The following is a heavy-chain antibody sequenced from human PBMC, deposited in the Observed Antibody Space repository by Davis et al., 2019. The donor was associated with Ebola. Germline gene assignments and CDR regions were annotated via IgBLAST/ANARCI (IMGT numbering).Heavy chain of an antibody. CDR2: IYPGDSDT. V-gene: IGHV5-51*01. J-gene: IGHJ6*02. D-gene: IGHD4-17*01. Sequence: GGSLRLSCKGSGYSFTSYWIGWVRQMPGKGLEWMGIIYPGDSDTRYSPSFQGQVTISADKSISTAYLQWSSLKASDTAMYYCARFKSLYGALNGMDVWGQGTTVTVSS. CDR1: GYSFTSYW. CDR3: ARFKSLYGALNGMDV.